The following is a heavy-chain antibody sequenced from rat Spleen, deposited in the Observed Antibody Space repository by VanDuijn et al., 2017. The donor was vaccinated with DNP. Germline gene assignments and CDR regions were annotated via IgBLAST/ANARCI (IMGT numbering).Heavy chain of an antibody. D-gene: IGHD1-11*01. CDR1: GFTFSDYY. Sequence: EVQLMESGGGLVQPGRSLKLSCAASGFTFSDYYMAWVRQAPKKGLEWVTYISTEGRSTDYGDSVKGRFTISRDNAESTLYLQMNSLRSEDMATYFCANHGRRVFDYWCQVVMVTVSS. CDR2: ISTEGRST. CDR3: ANHGRRVFDY. J-gene: IGHJ2*01. V-gene: IGHV5-22*01.